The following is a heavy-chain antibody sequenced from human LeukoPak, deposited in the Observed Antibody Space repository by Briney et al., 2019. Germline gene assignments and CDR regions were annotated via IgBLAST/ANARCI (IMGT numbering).Heavy chain of an antibody. Sequence: SETLSLTCTVSGGSISSYYWGWIRQPPGKGLEWIGSIYYSGSTYYNPSLKSRVTISVDTSKNQFSLKLSSVTAADTAVYYCARPSYYYDSSGYSHDAFDIWGQGTMVTVSS. D-gene: IGHD3-22*01. CDR1: GGSISSYY. CDR3: ARPSYYYDSSGYSHDAFDI. J-gene: IGHJ3*02. CDR2: IYYSGST. V-gene: IGHV4-39*01.